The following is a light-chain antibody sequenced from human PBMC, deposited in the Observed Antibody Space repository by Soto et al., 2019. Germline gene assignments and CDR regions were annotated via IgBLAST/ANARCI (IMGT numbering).Light chain of an antibody. CDR2: VAS. CDR3: QQRNVWPPIT. J-gene: IGKJ5*01. CDR1: QSISNK. Sequence: EIVMTHSPATLSVSPCERATLSCRASQSISNKLAWYQQKPGQAPRLLIYVASTRATGIPARFGGSGSGTDFTLTINSLEPEDFAVYYCQQRNVWPPITFGQGTLEIK. V-gene: IGKV3-15*01.